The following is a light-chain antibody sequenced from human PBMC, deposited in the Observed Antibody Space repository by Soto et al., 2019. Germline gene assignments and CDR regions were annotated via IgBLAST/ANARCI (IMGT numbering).Light chain of an antibody. Sequence: EIVLTQSPGTLSLSPGERATLSCRASQSVSSSYLAWYQQKPGQAPRLLIYDASSRATGIPDRFSGSGSGTDFTLTISRLEPEDFAVYYCQQYGSSPWMFGQGTKVEIK. V-gene: IGKV3-20*01. CDR3: QQYGSSPWM. CDR1: QSVSSSY. CDR2: DAS. J-gene: IGKJ1*01.